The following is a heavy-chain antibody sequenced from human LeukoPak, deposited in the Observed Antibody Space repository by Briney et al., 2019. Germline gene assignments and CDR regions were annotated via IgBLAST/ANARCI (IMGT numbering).Heavy chain of an antibody. CDR1: GGSISGYY. V-gene: IGHV4-34*01. Sequence: SETLSLTCAVYGGSISGYYWSWIRQPPGKGLEWIGEINHSGSTNYNPSLKSRVTISVDTSRNEFSLQMSSVTAADTAVYYCARGLYPSCWYQQHHRFDPCGQGTPLTASS. CDR3: ARGLYPSCWYQQHHRFDP. CDR2: INHSGST. J-gene: IGHJ5*02. D-gene: IGHD6-19*01.